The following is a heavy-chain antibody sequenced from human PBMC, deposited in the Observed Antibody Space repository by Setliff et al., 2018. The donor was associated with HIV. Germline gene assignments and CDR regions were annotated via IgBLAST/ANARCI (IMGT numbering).Heavy chain of an antibody. D-gene: IGHD3-10*01. CDR1: GGSISSNNYY. J-gene: IGHJ4*02. Sequence: PSETLSLTCTVSGGSISSNNYYWGWIRQPPGKGLEWIGTIYYSGSTYYNPSLKSRVTISVDTSKNHFSLKLRSVTAADTAVYYCARQAPSGELYYFDYWGQGTLVTVSS. CDR3: ARQAPSGELYYFDY. CDR2: IYYSGST. V-gene: IGHV4-39*01.